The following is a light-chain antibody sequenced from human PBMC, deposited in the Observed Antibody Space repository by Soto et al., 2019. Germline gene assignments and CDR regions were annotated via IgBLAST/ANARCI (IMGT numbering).Light chain of an antibody. Sequence: DIVMTQSPDSLAVSLGERATINCKSSQSVLSSSDNKNSLAWYQQKPGQSPKLLVHWASTRESGVPDRFSGRGSGTDFTLNIRRLQAEDVAVYYCQQYYNIPLTFGQGTRLEIK. J-gene: IGKJ5*01. CDR3: QQYYNIPLT. CDR1: QSVLSSSDNKNS. V-gene: IGKV4-1*01. CDR2: WAS.